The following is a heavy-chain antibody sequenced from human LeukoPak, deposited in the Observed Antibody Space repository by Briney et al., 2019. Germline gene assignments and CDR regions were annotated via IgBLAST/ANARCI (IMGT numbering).Heavy chain of an antibody. CDR2: IIPIFGTA. J-gene: IGHJ4*02. CDR1: GGTFSSYA. CDR3: ARSEVLRYFEGDY. V-gene: IGHV1-69*05. Sequence: ASVKVSCKASGGTFSSYAISWVRQAPGQGLEWMGRIIPIFGTANYAQKFQGRVTITTDESTSTAYMELSSLRSEDTAVYYCARSEVLRYFEGDYWGQGTLVTVSS. D-gene: IGHD3-9*01.